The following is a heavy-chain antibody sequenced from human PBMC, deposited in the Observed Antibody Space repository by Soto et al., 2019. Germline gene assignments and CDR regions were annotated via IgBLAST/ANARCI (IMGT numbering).Heavy chain of an antibody. D-gene: IGHD1-26*01. CDR2: IYPSGTT. CDR3: ARQGERRFGMVV. CDR1: GGSISSNY. Sequence: SETLSRTCNVSGGSISSNYWGCIRKPAGKALEWSGHIYPSGTTNYNPPLQGRGTMFIDTSKKQFSLVLRSVTAAETGVYYCARQGERRFGMVVWGQGTTVKVSS. J-gene: IGHJ6*02. V-gene: IGHV4-4*07.